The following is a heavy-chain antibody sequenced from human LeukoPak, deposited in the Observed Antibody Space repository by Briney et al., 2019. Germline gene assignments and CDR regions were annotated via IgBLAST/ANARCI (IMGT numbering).Heavy chain of an antibody. J-gene: IGHJ4*02. D-gene: IGHD3-22*01. CDR3: ARKARSKNYYDSSGYYDY. CDR2: IYPGDSDT. V-gene: IGHV5-51*01. CDR1: GYSFTSYW. Sequence: GESLKISCKGSGYSFTSYWIGWVRQMPGKGLEWMGIIYPGDSDTRYSPSFQGQVTISADKSISTAYLQWSSLKASDTAMYYCARKARSKNYYDSSGYYDYWAREPWSPSPQ.